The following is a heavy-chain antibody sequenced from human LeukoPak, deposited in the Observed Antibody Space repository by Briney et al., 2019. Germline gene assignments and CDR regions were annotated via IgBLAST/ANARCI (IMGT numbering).Heavy chain of an antibody. J-gene: IGHJ3*02. CDR1: GGSISTYY. CDR3: ARGTRPGRSAFDI. CDR2: IYYSGST. D-gene: IGHD2-15*01. V-gene: IGHV4-59*01. Sequence: PSETLSLTCTVSGGSISTYYGNWIRQAPGKGLEWIGYIYYSGSTNYNPSLKSRVAMSVDTSRNQFSLKLSSVTAADTAIYYCARGTRPGRSAFDIWGQGTMVTVSS.